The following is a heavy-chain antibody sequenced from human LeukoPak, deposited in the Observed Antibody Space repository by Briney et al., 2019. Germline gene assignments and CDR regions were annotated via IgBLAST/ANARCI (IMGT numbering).Heavy chain of an antibody. D-gene: IGHD3-16*01. V-gene: IGHV4-30-2*01. CDR1: GGSISSGGYS. CDR3: ARHYGP. J-gene: IGHJ4*02. CDR2: IYHSGST. Sequence: PSETLSLTCAVSGGSISSGGYSWSWIRQPPGKGLEWIGYIYHSGSTNYNPSLKSRVTISVDKSKNQFSLKLNSVTATDTAVYYCARHYGPWGQGTLVTVSS.